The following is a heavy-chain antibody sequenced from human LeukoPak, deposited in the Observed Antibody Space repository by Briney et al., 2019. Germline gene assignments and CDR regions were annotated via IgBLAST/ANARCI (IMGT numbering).Heavy chain of an antibody. CDR2: INHSGST. J-gene: IGHJ3*02. CDR1: GGSISSGSYY. D-gene: IGHD3-16*01. Sequence: PSETLSLTCTVSGGSISSGSYYWSWIRQPPGKGLEWIGEINHSGSTNYNPSLKSRVTISVDTSKNQFSLKLSSVTAADTAVYYCARHLEVTFGGVGAFDIWGQGTMVTVSS. V-gene: IGHV4-39*01. CDR3: ARHLEVTFGGVGAFDI.